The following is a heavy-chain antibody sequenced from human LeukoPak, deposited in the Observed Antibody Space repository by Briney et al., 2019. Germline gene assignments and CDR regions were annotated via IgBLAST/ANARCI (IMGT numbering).Heavy chain of an antibody. CDR2: ITPTSGGT. Sequence: ASVKVSCKASGYTLTGNILTGGRKALGQGLEWLDWITPTSGGTNYAQKFQGRVTMTRDTSISTAYMELSRLRSDDTAVYYCARWPASGYYDSRAKYYFDYWGQGTLVTVSS. J-gene: IGHJ4*02. CDR1: GYTLTGNI. CDR3: ARWPASGYYDSRAKYYFDY. V-gene: IGHV1-2*02. D-gene: IGHD3-22*01.